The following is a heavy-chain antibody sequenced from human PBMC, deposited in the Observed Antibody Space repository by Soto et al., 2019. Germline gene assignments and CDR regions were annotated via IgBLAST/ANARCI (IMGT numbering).Heavy chain of an antibody. CDR1: GFSFSNAW. CDR3: TTGSVEGV. Sequence: EVQLVESGGGLVKPGGSLRLSCAASGFSFSNAWMNWVRQAPGKGLEWVGRIKRKIDGEKTDYAAPVKGRFTISRDDSKITLSLQMNSLKADDTAVYYCTTGSVEGVWGQGTTVTVSS. V-gene: IGHV3-15*07. CDR2: IKRKIDGEKT. J-gene: IGHJ6*02.